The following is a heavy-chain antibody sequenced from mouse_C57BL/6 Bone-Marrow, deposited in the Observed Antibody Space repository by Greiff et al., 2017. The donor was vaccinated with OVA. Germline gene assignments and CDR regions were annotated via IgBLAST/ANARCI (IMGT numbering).Heavy chain of an antibody. CDR2: INPNNGGT. CDR1: GYTFTDYY. CDR3: ARSWEYGSSQAWFAY. J-gene: IGHJ3*01. D-gene: IGHD1-1*01. Sequence: EVQLQQSGPELVKPGASVKISCKASGYTFTDYYMNWVKQSHGKSLEWIGDINPNNGGTSYNQKFKGKATLTVDKSSSTAYMELRSLTSEDSAVYYCARSWEYGSSQAWFAYWGQGTLVTVSA. V-gene: IGHV1-26*01.